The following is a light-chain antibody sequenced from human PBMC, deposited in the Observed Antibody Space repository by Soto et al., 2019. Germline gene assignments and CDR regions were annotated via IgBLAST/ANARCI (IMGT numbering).Light chain of an antibody. CDR2: EVV. Sequence: QSVLTQPPSASGSPGQSVTISCTGTKNDIGVYDFVSWYQHHPGKVPRLIIYEVVQRPSGVPDRFSGSKSGNTASLTVSGLQDADEADSFCKSYAGSNTYVFGSGTKVTV. CDR1: KNDIGVYDF. CDR3: KSYAGSNTYV. J-gene: IGLJ1*01. V-gene: IGLV2-8*01.